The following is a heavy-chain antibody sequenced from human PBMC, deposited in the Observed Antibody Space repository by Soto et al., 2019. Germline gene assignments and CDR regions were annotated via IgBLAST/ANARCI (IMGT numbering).Heavy chain of an antibody. CDR2: INAGNDNT. D-gene: IGHD2-2*01. CDR3: ARVPLGLSGHHWWFAP. Sequence: GASVKVSCKASGDNFTSYAIHWVRQAPGQRLEWMGWINAGNDNTKYSQKFQGRVTITRDTSASTAYMELSSLRSEDTAVYYCARVPLGLSGHHWWFAPWGQGTLVTVSS. CDR1: GDNFTSYA. V-gene: IGHV1-3*01. J-gene: IGHJ5*02.